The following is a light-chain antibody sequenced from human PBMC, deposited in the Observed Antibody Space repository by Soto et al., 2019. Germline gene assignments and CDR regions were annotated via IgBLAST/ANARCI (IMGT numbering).Light chain of an antibody. J-gene: IGLJ1*01. CDR3: SSSTTRNTRV. CDR2: EVS. CDR1: SSDVGAYGF. Sequence: QSALTQPAYVSRSPGQSITISCTGTSSDVGAYGFVSWYQQHPDKAPKLMMYEVSNRPSWVSNRFSGSKSVNTATLTISVLHADDEADYYYSSSTTRNTRVFGTWTMITVL. V-gene: IGLV2-14*03.